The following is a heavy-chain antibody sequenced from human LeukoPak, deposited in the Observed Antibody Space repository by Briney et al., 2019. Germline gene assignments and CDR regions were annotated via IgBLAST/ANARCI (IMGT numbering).Heavy chain of an antibody. CDR3: ASSGVAGTFDY. D-gene: IGHD6-19*01. Sequence: SVKVSCKASGGTFSSYTISWVRQAPGQGLEWMGRIIPILGIANYAQKFQGRVTITTDESTSTAYMELSSLRSEDTAVYYCASSGVAGTFDYWGQGTLVTVSS. CDR1: GGTFSSYT. CDR2: IIPILGIA. V-gene: IGHV1-69*02. J-gene: IGHJ4*02.